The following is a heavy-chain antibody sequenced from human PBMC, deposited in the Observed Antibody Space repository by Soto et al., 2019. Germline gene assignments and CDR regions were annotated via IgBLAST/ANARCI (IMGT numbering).Heavy chain of an antibody. D-gene: IGHD1-26*01. V-gene: IGHV3-7*01. CDR2: IKQDGSEK. CDR3: ARDSYYSVSLTGY. CDR1: GFTFSSYW. Sequence: SLRLSCAASGFTFSSYWMSWVRQAPGKGLEWVANIKQDGSEKYYVDSVKGRFTISRDNAKNSLYLQMNSLRAEDTAVYYCARDSYYSVSLTGYWGQGTLVTVSS. J-gene: IGHJ4*02.